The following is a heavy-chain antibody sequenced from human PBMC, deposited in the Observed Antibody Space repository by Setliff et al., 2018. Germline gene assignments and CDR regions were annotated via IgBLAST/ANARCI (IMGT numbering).Heavy chain of an antibody. D-gene: IGHD1-26*01. CDR1: GFTFSSYW. CDR3: ARDRGSGSYFLRYFDY. Sequence: PGESLKISCAASGFTFSSYWMNWVRQAPGKGLEWVSYISSSSSTIYYADSVKGRFTISRDNAKNSLYLQMNSLRAEDTAVYYCARDRGSGSYFLRYFDYWGQGTLVTVSS. CDR2: ISSSSSTI. J-gene: IGHJ4*02. V-gene: IGHV3-48*01.